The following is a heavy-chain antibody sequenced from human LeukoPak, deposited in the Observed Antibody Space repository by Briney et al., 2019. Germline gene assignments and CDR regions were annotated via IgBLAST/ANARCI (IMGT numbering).Heavy chain of an antibody. Sequence: PGGSLRLSCVASGFTFRNYNMNLVRQAPGEGLEWVSYITSSSTVIYYADSVKGRFTISRDNAKNSLYLQMNGLRDEDTAVYYCARATAYYFDYWGQGTLVTVSS. CDR2: ITSSSTVI. CDR3: ARATAYYFDY. J-gene: IGHJ4*02. V-gene: IGHV3-48*02. CDR1: GFTFRNYN.